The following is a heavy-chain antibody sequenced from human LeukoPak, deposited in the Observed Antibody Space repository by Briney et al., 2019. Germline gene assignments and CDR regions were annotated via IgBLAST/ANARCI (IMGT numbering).Heavy chain of an antibody. V-gene: IGHV3-48*04. Sequence: GGSLRLSCAASGFTFSSYSMNWVRQAPGKGLEWVSYISSSSSTIYYADSVKGRFTISRDNAKNSLYLQMNSLRAEDTAVYYCARNLYYYDSSGYYYYWGQGTLVTVSS. CDR3: ARNLYYYDSSGYYYY. J-gene: IGHJ4*02. D-gene: IGHD3-22*01. CDR1: GFTFSSYS. CDR2: ISSSSSTI.